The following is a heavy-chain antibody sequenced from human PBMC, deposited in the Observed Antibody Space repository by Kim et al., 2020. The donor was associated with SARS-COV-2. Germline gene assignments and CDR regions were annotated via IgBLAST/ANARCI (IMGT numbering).Heavy chain of an antibody. CDR2: ISGSGGST. CDR1: GFTFSSYA. V-gene: IGHV3-23*01. Sequence: GGSLRLSCAASGFTFSSYAMSWVRQAPGKGLEWVSAISGSGGSTYYADSVKGRFTISRDNSKNTLYLQMNSMRAEDTAVYYCAKDRDYDILTGYSIDDSWGQGTLVTVSS. D-gene: IGHD3-9*01. CDR3: AKDRDYDILTGYSIDDS. J-gene: IGHJ5*02.